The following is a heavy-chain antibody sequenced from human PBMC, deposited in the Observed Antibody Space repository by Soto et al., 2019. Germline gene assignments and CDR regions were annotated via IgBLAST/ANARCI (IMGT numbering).Heavy chain of an antibody. CDR2: ISYDGSNK. Sequence: QVQLVESGGGVVQPENSLRLSCAASGFTFSNYAMHWVRQPPGKGLEWVAVISYDGSNKFYADSVKGRFTISRDNSQNTLYLQMNSLRAEDTAVYSCAREDYGAHYFDYWGQGTLITVSS. CDR1: GFTFSNYA. V-gene: IGHV3-30-3*01. D-gene: IGHD4-17*01. CDR3: AREDYGAHYFDY. J-gene: IGHJ4*02.